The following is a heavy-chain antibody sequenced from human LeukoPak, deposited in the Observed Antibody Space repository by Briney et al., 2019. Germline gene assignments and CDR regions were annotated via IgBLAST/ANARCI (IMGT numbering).Heavy chain of an antibody. V-gene: IGHV3-23*01. Sequence: GGSLRLSCAASGFTFSSSSISWVRQAPGKGLEWVSAITDADGSTHYADSVKDRFTISSDNSKNTVYLQMNSLRPEDMAVYYCAKEIFSGLLYIDYWGQGTLVTVSS. J-gene: IGHJ4*02. CDR2: ITDADGST. CDR3: AKEIFSGLLYIDY. D-gene: IGHD5-12*01. CDR1: GFTFSSSS.